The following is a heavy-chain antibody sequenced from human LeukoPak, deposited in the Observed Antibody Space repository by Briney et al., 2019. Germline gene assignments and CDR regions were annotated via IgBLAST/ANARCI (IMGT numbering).Heavy chain of an antibody. CDR2: ISSSGGST. CDR1: GFTFSGYA. Sequence: GGSLRLSCAASGFTFSGYAMSWFRRAPGKGLEWVSSISSSGGSTYYADSVKGRFTVSRDNSKNTLYLQMSSLRAEDTAVYYCANQARRTGYYFDYWGQGTLVTVSS. J-gene: IGHJ4*02. CDR3: ANQARRTGYYFDY. V-gene: IGHV3-23*01.